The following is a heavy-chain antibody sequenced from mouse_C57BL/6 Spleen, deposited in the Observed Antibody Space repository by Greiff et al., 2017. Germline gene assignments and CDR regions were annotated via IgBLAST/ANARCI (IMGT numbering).Heavy chain of an antibody. CDR2: IDPSDSYT. Sequence: QVQLQQSGAELVKPGASVKLSCKASGYTFTSYWMQWVKQRPGQGLEWIGEIDPSDSYTNYNQKFKGKATLTVDTSSSTAYMQLSSLTSEDSAVYYCARTNSPFAYWGQGTLVTVSA. V-gene: IGHV1-50*01. J-gene: IGHJ3*01. CDR1: GYTFTSYW. CDR3: ARTNSPFAY. D-gene: IGHD2-12*01.